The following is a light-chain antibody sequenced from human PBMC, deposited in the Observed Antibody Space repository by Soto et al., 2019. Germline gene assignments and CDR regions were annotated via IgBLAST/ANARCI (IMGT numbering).Light chain of an antibody. CDR1: QSVSRN. V-gene: IGKV3-15*01. J-gene: IGKJ2*01. CDR3: QQYGDWCPET. Sequence: EVVLTQSPATLSVSPGDRATLSCRASQSVSRNLAWYQQKPGQAPRLLIYYASNRATGVPARFSGSGSATEVSLTISSLQSEDVAVYYCQQYGDWCPETFGQGTKLEI. CDR2: YAS.